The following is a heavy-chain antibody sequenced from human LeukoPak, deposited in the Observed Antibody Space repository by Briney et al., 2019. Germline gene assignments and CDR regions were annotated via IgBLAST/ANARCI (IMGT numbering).Heavy chain of an antibody. D-gene: IGHD3-10*01. CDR2: INQDLFED. CDR1: GFTFSKYW. V-gene: IGHV3-7*01. Sequence: PGGSLRLSCAASGFTFSKYWMAWVRQAPGKGLEWVANINQDLFEDYYVDSVKGRFSISRDNAENSLYLQMNSLRGDDTAVYYCARDGIQMRLYGSGSIRYYYYYYYMDVWGKGTTVTVSS. J-gene: IGHJ6*03. CDR3: ARDGIQMRLYGSGSIRYYYYYYYMDV.